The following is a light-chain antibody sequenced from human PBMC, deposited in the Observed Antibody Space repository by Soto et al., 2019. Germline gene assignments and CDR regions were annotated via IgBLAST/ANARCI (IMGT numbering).Light chain of an antibody. Sequence: EIVLTQSPAKLSFSPGERATLFCSASQSVKTFLVWYQQRPGQAPRLLIHDASHRAAGIPDRFSGSGFGTEFTLTIRRLEPEDFAVYYCQKRSNWPQITFGKVKRLDIK. CDR2: DAS. CDR3: QKRSNWPQIT. CDR1: QSVKTF. J-gene: IGKJ5*01. V-gene: IGKV3-11*01.